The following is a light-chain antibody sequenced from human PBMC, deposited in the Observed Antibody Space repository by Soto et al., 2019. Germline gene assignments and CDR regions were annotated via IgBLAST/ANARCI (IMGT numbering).Light chain of an antibody. V-gene: IGLV1-40*01. J-gene: IGLJ1*01. CDR2: ANS. Sequence: QSVLTPPPSVSGAPGQRVTISCSGSSSNLGAGYDVQWYRQFPGTAPKLLIYANSVRPSGVPDRFSGSKSGTSASLAITGLQAEDEADYYCQSYDSSLIVSKVFGTGTQLTVL. CDR1: SSNLGAGYD. CDR3: QSYDSSLIVSKV.